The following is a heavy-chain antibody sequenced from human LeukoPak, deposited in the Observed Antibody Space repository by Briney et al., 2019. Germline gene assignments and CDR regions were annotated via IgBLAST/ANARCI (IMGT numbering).Heavy chain of an antibody. J-gene: IGHJ4*02. D-gene: IGHD6-19*01. CDR2: VFHSGST. Sequence: SETLPLTCAVSGGSFSSDNWWSWVRQPPGKGLEWIGEVFHSGSTNYNPSLKSRVTISVDKSKSQFSLKLSSVTAADTAVYYCCHFPKYSSGWSDEDYWGQGTLVAVSS. CDR3: CHFPKYSSGWSDEDY. CDR1: GGSFSSDNW. V-gene: IGHV4-4*02.